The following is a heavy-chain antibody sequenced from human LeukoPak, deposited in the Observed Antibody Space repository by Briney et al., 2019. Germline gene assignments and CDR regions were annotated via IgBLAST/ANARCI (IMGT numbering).Heavy chain of an antibody. CDR2: IYYSGST. D-gene: IGHD3-3*01. J-gene: IGHJ5*02. V-gene: IGHV4-30-4*01. Sequence: SETLSLTCTVSDGSISSGDYYWSWIRQPPGKGLEWIGYIYYSGSTYYNPSLKSRVTISVDTSKNQFSLKLSSVTAADTAVYYCARAYDFWSGILNWFDPWGQGTLVTVSS. CDR3: ARAYDFWSGILNWFDP. CDR1: DGSISSGDYY.